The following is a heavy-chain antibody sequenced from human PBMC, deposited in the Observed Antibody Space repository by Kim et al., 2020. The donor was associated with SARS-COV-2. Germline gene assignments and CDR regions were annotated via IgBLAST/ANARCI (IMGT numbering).Heavy chain of an antibody. CDR1: GFTFSSYW. V-gene: IGHV3-7*01. Sequence: GGSLRLSCAASGFTFSSYWMSWVRQAPGKGLEWVANIKQDGSEKYYVDSVKGRFTISRDNAKNSLYLQMNSLRAEDTAVYYCARDDGITGIGYFDYWGQGTLVTVSS. CDR3: ARDDGITGIGYFDY. J-gene: IGHJ4*02. D-gene: IGHD1-20*01. CDR2: IKQDGSEK.